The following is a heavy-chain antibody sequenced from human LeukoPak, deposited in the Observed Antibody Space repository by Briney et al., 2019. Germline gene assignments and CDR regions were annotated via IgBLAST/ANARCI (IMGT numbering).Heavy chain of an antibody. CDR2: IYYRGST. V-gene: IGHV4-39*07. Sequence: PSETLSLTCTVSGGSISSSSYYWGWIRQPPGKGLEWIGSIYYRGSTYYNPSLKSRVTISVDRSKNQFSLKLSSVTAADTAVYYCARVKQWLGYFDYWGQGTLVTVSS. J-gene: IGHJ4*02. CDR3: ARVKQWLGYFDY. D-gene: IGHD6-19*01. CDR1: GGSISSSSYY.